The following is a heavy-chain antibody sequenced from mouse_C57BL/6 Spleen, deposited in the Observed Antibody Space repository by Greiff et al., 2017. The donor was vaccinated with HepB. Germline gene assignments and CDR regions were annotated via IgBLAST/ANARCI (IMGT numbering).Heavy chain of an antibody. V-gene: IGHV1-53*01. D-gene: IGHD2-4*01. J-gene: IGHJ4*01. Sequence: QVQLQQPGTELVKPGASVKLSCKASGYTFTSYWMHWVKQRPGQGLEWIGNINPSNGGTNYNEKFKSKATLTVDKSSSTAYMQLSSLTSEDSAVYYCARGGYDYDVGVYYYAMDYWGQGTSVIVSS. CDR1: GYTFTSYW. CDR3: ARGGYDYDVGVYYYAMDY. CDR2: INPSNGGT.